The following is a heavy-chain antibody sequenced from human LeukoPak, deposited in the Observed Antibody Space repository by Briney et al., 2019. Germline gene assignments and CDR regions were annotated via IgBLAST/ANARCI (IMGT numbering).Heavy chain of an antibody. J-gene: IGHJ4*02. Sequence: GGSLRLSCAASGFTFSTYSMNWVRQAPGKGLEWVSSISSTSSYIYSADPVKGRFTISRDNAKNSLYLQMNSLRAEDTAVYCCARAPMVRGVITSFDQWGQGTLVTVPS. D-gene: IGHD3-10*01. CDR3: ARAPMVRGVITSFDQ. V-gene: IGHV3-21*01. CDR1: GFTFSTYS. CDR2: ISSTSSYI.